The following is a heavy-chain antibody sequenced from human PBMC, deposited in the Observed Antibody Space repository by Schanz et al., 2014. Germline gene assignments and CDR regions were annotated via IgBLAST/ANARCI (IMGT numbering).Heavy chain of an antibody. J-gene: IGHJ3*02. V-gene: IGHV1-18*01. Sequence: QVQLVQSGAEVKKPGASVKVSCKASGYTFTSYGISWVRQAPGQGLEWMGWISAQTGDTRYAQKMQGRVTMTRDVSSTTAFLELRSLRYDDTAVYYCARGGGPEDVFDIWGQGTILTVSS. CDR3: ARGGGPEDVFDI. CDR1: GYTFTSYG. D-gene: IGHD5-12*01. CDR2: ISAQTGDT.